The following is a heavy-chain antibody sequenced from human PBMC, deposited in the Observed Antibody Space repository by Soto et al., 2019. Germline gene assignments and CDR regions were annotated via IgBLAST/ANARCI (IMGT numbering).Heavy chain of an antibody. Sequence: SETLSLTCTVSGGSISSYYWSWIRQPPGKGLEWIGYIYYSGSTNYNPSLKSRVTISVDTSKNQFSLKLSSVTAADTAVYYCARHGRYSSGWYWNYFDYWGQGTLVTVS. CDR3: ARHGRYSSGWYWNYFDY. CDR2: IYYSGST. V-gene: IGHV4-59*08. J-gene: IGHJ4*02. D-gene: IGHD6-19*01. CDR1: GGSISSYY.